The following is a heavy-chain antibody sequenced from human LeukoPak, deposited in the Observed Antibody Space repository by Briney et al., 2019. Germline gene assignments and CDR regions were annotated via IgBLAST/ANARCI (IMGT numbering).Heavy chain of an antibody. CDR3: AARELAVSYYFDY. CDR1: GFTFTSSA. Sequence: SVKVSCKSSGFTFTSSAMQWVRQARGQRLEWIGWIVVGSGNTNYAQKFQERVTITRDMSTSTVYMELSSLRSEDTAVYYCAARELAVSYYFDYWGQGTLVTVSS. CDR2: IVVGSGNT. J-gene: IGHJ4*02. V-gene: IGHV1-58*02. D-gene: IGHD5-24*01.